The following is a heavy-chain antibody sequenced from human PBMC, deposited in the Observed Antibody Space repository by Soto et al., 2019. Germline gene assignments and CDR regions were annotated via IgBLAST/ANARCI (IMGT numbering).Heavy chain of an antibody. CDR3: ARHPSYCSSTSCYSPYYYYGMDV. Sequence: QVQLQQWGAGLLKPSETLSLTCAVYGGSFSGYYWSWIRQPPGKGLEWIGEINHSGSTNYNPSLKSRVTISIDTSKNQFALKLSSVTAADTAVYYCARHPSYCSSTSCYSPYYYYGMDVWGQGTTVTVSS. D-gene: IGHD2-2*02. CDR2: INHSGST. V-gene: IGHV4-34*01. CDR1: GGSFSGYY. J-gene: IGHJ6*02.